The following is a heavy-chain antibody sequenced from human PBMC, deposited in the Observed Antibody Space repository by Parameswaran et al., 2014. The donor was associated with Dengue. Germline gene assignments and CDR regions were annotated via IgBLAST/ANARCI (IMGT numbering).Heavy chain of an antibody. J-gene: IGHJ6*02. CDR1: GGSVSSGSYY. CDR3: VLQTYYDFWSGYMDV. V-gene: IGHV4-61*01. CDR2: IYYSGST. D-gene: IGHD3-3*01. Sequence: ASETLSLTCTVSGGSVSSGSYYWSWIRQPPGKGLEWIGYIYYSGSTNYNPSLKSRVTISVDTSKNQFSLKLSSVTAADTAVYYCVLQTYYDFWSGYMDVWGQGTTVTVSS.